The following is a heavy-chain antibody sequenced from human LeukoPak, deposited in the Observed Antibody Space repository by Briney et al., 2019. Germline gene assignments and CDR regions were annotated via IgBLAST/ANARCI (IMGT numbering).Heavy chain of an antibody. CDR2: IKQDGSEK. Sequence: PGGSLRLFCAASGFTFSSYWMSWDRRAPGKGLEWVANIKQDGSEKYYVDSVKGRFTISRDNAKNSLYLQMNSLRAEDTAVYYCARDTELRFLEWLFSFDYWGQGTLVTVSS. CDR3: ARDTELRFLEWLFSFDY. D-gene: IGHD3-3*01. V-gene: IGHV3-7*01. J-gene: IGHJ4*02. CDR1: GFTFSSYW.